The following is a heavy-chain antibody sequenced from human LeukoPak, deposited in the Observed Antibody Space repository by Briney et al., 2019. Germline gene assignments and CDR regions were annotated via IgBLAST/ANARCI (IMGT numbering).Heavy chain of an antibody. CDR3: ARDLLRFLEWLPSGAFDI. J-gene: IGHJ3*02. CDR1: GFTFSNYS. V-gene: IGHV3-21*01. CDR2: ISSSSTYI. D-gene: IGHD3-3*01. Sequence: GGSLRLSCAASGFTFSNYSMNWVRQAPGKGLEWVSSISSSSTYIYYADSLKGRFTISRDNAKNSMYLEMNSLRAEDTAVYYCARDLLRFLEWLPSGAFDIWGQGTMVTVSS.